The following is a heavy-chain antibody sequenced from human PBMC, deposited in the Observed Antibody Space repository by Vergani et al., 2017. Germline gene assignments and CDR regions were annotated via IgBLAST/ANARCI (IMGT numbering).Heavy chain of an antibody. CDR3: AGRYNWNYFDY. CDR1: GFTFDDYA. D-gene: IGHD1-20*01. Sequence: EVQLVESGGGLVQPGRSLRLSCAASGFTFDDYAMHWVRQAPGKGLEWVSGISWNSGSTGYADSVKGRFTISRDNDKTYPYLQMNSLRAEDTALYYCAGRYNWNYFDYWGQGTLVTVSS. J-gene: IGHJ4*02. V-gene: IGHV3-9*01. CDR2: ISWNSGST.